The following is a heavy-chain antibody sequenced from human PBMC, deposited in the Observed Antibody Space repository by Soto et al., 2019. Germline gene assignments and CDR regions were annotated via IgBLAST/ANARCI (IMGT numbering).Heavy chain of an antibody. V-gene: IGHV3-21*02. CDR1: GFAFSSHN. J-gene: IGHJ4*02. D-gene: IGHD1-7*01. CDR3: VTSPDGTSGMRE. Sequence: EVQLVESGGGLVKPGGSLRLSCAASGFAFSSHNMNWVRQAPGKGLEWVSSISSRDSYRYYADSVRGRFTISRDNAENSLYLKMSSLGAADTAVYYCVTSPDGTSGMREWGQGALVTVSS. CDR2: ISSRDSYR.